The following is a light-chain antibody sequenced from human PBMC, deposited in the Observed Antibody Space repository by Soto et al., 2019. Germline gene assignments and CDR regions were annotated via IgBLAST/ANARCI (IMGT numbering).Light chain of an antibody. J-gene: IGKJ4*01. CDR3: QQYNNWPPT. CDR2: GAS. Sequence: IVITQSPATLSVSPGGRATLSCRASQSVSSNLAWYQQKPGQAPRLLIYGASTTATGIPARFSGSGSGTEFTLTISSLQSEDFAVYYCQQYNNWPPTFGGGTKVDIK. V-gene: IGKV3-15*01. CDR1: QSVSSN.